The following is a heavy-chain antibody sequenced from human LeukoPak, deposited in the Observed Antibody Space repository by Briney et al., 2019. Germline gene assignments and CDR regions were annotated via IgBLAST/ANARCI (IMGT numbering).Heavy chain of an antibody. D-gene: IGHD6-19*01. J-gene: IGHJ5*02. CDR1: GYTFTSYG. CDR3: ARDIAVAGFRDWFDP. V-gene: IGHV1-18*01. Sequence: ASVKVSCKASGYTFTSYGISWVRQAPGQGLEWMGWISAYNGNTNYAQKLQGRVTMTTDTSTSTAYMELRSLRSDDTAAYYCARDIAVAGFRDWFDPWGQGTLVTVSS. CDR2: ISAYNGNT.